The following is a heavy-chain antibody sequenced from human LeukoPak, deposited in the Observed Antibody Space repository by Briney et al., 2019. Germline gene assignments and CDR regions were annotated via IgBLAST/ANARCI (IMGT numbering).Heavy chain of an antibody. CDR2: IWYDGSNK. CDR3: TSSGYLIDY. Sequence: LRLSCAASGFTFSSYGMHWVRQAPGKGLEGVAVIWYDGSNKYYADSVKGRFTISRENSKNTLYLQMNSLRAEDTAVYYCTSSGYLIDYWGQGTLVTVSS. J-gene: IGHJ4*02. D-gene: IGHD3-22*01. CDR1: GFTFSSYG. V-gene: IGHV3-33*01.